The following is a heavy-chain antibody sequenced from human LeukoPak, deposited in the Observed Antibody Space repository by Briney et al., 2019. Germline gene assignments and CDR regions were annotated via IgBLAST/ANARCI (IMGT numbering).Heavy chain of an antibody. Sequence: GGSLRLSCAASGFTFSSYGMHWVRQAPGKGLEWVAVKWYDGSNKHYADSVKGRFTISRDNSKNTLYLQMNSLRAEDTAVYYCARDGGDFWSTSSHLDYWGQGTLVTVSS. CDR3: ARDGGDFWSTSSHLDY. V-gene: IGHV3-33*01. CDR2: KWYDGSNK. J-gene: IGHJ4*02. D-gene: IGHD3-3*01. CDR1: GFTFSSYG.